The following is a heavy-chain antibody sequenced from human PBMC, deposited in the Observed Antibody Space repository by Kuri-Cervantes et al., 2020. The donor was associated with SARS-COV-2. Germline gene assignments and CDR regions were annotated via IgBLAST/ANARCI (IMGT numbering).Heavy chain of an antibody. J-gene: IGHJ5*02. V-gene: IGHV4-39*01. CDR2: IYYSGSA. CDR3: ARQMMSSITIFGVVITRNWFDP. Sequence: SETLSLTCTVSGGSISSSSYYWGWTRQPPGKGLEWIGSIYYSGSAYYNPSLKSRVTISVDTSKNQFSLKLSSVTAADTAVYYCARQMMSSITIFGVVITRNWFDPWGQGTLVTVSS. CDR1: GGSISSSSYY. D-gene: IGHD3-3*01.